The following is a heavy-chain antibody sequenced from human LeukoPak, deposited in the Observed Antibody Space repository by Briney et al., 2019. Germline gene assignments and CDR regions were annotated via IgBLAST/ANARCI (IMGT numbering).Heavy chain of an antibody. J-gene: IGHJ5*02. CDR2: ISYDGSNK. Sequence: QTGGSLRLSCAASGFTFSSYGMHWVRQAPGKGLEWVAVISYDGSNKYYADSVKGRFTISRDNSKNTLYLQMNSLRAEDTAVYYCAKEETLFGELSPNWFDPWGQGTLVTVSS. D-gene: IGHD3-10*01. CDR3: AKEETLFGELSPNWFDP. V-gene: IGHV3-30*18. CDR1: GFTFSSYG.